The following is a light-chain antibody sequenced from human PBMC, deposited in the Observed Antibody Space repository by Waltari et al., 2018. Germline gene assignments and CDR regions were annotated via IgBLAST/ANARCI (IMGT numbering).Light chain of an antibody. CDR3: AAWDDSLNAVG. Sequence: QSVLTQPPSASGTPGQRVTISCSGRSSNIGRNTVNWYQQLPGTAPKLLIYTNNQRPSGVPDRFSGSKSGTSASLAISGLQSEDEADYYCAAWDDSLNAVGFGGGTKLTVL. V-gene: IGLV1-44*01. J-gene: IGLJ3*02. CDR1: SSNIGRNT. CDR2: TNN.